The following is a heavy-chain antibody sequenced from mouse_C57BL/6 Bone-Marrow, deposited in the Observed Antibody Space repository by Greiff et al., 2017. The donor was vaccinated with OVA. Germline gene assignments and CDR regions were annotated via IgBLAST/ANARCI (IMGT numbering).Heavy chain of an antibody. D-gene: IGHD1-1*01. Sequence: VQLVESGGGLVQPGGSMKLSCVASGFTFSNYWMNWVRQSPEKGLEWVAQIRLKSDNYATHYAESVKGRFTISRDDSKSSVYLQMNNLRAEDTGIYYCTFITTVVAHFDYWGQGTTLTVSS. CDR3: TFITTVVAHFDY. CDR1: GFTFSNYW. J-gene: IGHJ2*01. V-gene: IGHV6-3*01. CDR2: IRLKSDNYAT.